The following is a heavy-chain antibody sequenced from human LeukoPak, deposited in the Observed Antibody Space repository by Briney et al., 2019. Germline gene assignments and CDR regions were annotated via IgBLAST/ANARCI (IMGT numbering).Heavy chain of an antibody. CDR1: GFTFSDYY. Sequence: PGGSLRLSCAASGFTFSDYYMSWIRQAPGKGLEWVSYISSSGSTIYYADSVKGRFTISRDNAKNSLYLQMNSLRAEDTAVYYCAKARTRGYSYGSFDYWGQGTLVTVSS. V-gene: IGHV3-11*04. CDR2: ISSSGSTI. D-gene: IGHD5-18*01. CDR3: AKARTRGYSYGSFDY. J-gene: IGHJ4*02.